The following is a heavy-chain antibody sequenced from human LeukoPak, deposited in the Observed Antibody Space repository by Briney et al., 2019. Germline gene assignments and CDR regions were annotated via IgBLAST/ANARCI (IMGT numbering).Heavy chain of an antibody. CDR3: ARGKADLSSSWVPFDY. V-gene: IGHV4-31*03. D-gene: IGHD6-13*01. CDR1: GGSISSGGYY. CDR2: IYYSGST. J-gene: IGHJ4*02. Sequence: KTSETLSLTCTVSGGSISSGGYYWSWIRQHPGKGLEWIGYIYYSGSTYYNPSLKSRVTISVDTSKNQFSLKLSSVTAADTAVYYCARGKADLSSSWVPFDYWGQGTLVTVSS.